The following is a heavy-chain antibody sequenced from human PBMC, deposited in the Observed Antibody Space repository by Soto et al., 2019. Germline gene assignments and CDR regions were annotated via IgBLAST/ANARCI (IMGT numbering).Heavy chain of an antibody. Sequence: GAPVEVSCKASGGTFWSYAISWVRQAPGQGLEWMGGIIPIFGTGNYAQKFQGRVTITADESTSTAYMELSSLRSEDTAVYYCARDECCPGGYSYGLDYWGQGTLVTVSS. J-gene: IGHJ4*02. V-gene: IGHV1-69*13. D-gene: IGHD5-18*01. CDR3: ARDECCPGGYSYGLDY. CDR1: GGTFWSYA. CDR2: IIPIFGTG.